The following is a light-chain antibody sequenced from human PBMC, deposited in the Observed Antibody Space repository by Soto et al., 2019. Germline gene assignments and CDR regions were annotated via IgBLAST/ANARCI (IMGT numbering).Light chain of an antibody. Sequence: IEFTQSPSSLSASVGDRVTITCRASQGISSYLAWYRHKPGQAPKPLIYAASTLQSGVRSRFSGSGAGTDFTRTISSLKTEDFATYYCQQLNSSPLTFGGGTKVDIK. CDR2: AAS. CDR1: QGISSY. V-gene: IGKV1-9*01. CDR3: QQLNSSPLT. J-gene: IGKJ4*01.